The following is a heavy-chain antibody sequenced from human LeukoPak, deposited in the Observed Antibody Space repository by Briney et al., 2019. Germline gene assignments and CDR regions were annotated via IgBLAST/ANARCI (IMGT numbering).Heavy chain of an antibody. CDR2: IYYSGST. V-gene: IGHV4-39*07. Sequence: RTSETLSLTCTVSGGSISSSSYYWGWIRQPPGKGLEWIGSIYYSGSTYYNPSLKSRVTISVDTSKNQFSLKLSSVTAADTAVYYCARAANSGSYPYFDYWGQGTLVTVSS. D-gene: IGHD1-26*01. CDR1: GGSISSSSYY. J-gene: IGHJ4*02. CDR3: ARAANSGSYPYFDY.